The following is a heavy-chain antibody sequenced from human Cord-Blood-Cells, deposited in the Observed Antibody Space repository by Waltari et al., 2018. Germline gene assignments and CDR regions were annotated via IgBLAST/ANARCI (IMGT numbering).Heavy chain of an antibody. CDR2: IVPIFGTA. CDR3: AVLDEYSSSSVDAFDI. Sequence: QVQLVQSGAEVKKPGSSVKVSCKASGGTFSSYAISWVRQAPGQGLEWMGGIVPIFGTARYAQKFQGRVTITADEATSTAYMELSSLRSEDTAVYYCAVLDEYSSSSVDAFDIWGQGTMVTVSS. J-gene: IGHJ3*02. D-gene: IGHD6-6*01. CDR1: GGTFSSYA. V-gene: IGHV1-69*01.